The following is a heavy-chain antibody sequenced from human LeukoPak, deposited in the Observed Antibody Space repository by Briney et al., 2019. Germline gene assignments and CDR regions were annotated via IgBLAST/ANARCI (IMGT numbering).Heavy chain of an antibody. V-gene: IGHV3-53*01. Sequence: GGSLRLSCAASGLIVSSNYMTWVRQAPGKGLEWVSVIYSGGSIYYADSVKGRFTISRDNSKNTLYLQMNSLRAEDTAVYYCAKGLWLTTVTTFDYWGQGTLVTVSS. CDR3: AKGLWLTTVTTFDY. CDR1: GLIVSSNY. CDR2: IYSGGSI. D-gene: IGHD4-17*01. J-gene: IGHJ4*02.